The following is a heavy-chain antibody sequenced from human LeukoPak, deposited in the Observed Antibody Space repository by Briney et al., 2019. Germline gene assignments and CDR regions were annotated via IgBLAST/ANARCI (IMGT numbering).Heavy chain of an antibody. Sequence: PGESLKISCKGTGYSFTSYWIGWVRQMPGKGLEWMGIIYPGDSDTRYSPSFQGQVTISADKSISTAYLQWSSLKASDTAMYYCARLSREYKLLMGNWFDPWGQGTLVTVSS. CDR1: GYSFTSYW. V-gene: IGHV5-51*01. CDR2: IYPGDSDT. J-gene: IGHJ5*02. CDR3: ARLSREYKLLMGNWFDP. D-gene: IGHD2-2*01.